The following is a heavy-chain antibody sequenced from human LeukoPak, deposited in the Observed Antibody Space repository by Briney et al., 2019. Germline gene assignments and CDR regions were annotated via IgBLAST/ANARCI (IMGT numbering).Heavy chain of an antibody. V-gene: IGHV3-23*01. CDR1: GFTFSSYA. J-gene: IGHJ4*02. CDR2: ISDTGATT. CDR3: AKDTSIGRYCTNGVCSPFDY. Sequence: GGSLRLSCAGSGFTFSSYAMSWVRQAPGKGLEWVSAISDTGATTYDADSVKGRFTISRDNSRSTLYLQMNSLRAEDTALYYCAKDTSIGRYCTNGVCSPFDYWGQGTLVTVPS. D-gene: IGHD2-8*01.